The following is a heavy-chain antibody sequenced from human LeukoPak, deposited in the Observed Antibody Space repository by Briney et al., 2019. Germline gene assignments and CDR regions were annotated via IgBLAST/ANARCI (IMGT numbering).Heavy chain of an antibody. Sequence: SETLSLTCTVSGGSISSYYWSWIRQPPGKGLEWIGYIYYSGSTNYNPSLKSRVTISVDTSKNQFFLKLSSVTAADTAVYYCARVGSTSPYYYYGMDVWGQGTTVTVSS. CDR1: GGSISSYY. CDR3: ARVGSTSPYYYYGMDV. D-gene: IGHD2-2*01. J-gene: IGHJ6*02. CDR2: IYYSGST. V-gene: IGHV4-59*01.